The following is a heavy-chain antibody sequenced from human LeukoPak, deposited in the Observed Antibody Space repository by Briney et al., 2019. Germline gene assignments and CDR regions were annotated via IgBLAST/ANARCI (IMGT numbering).Heavy chain of an antibody. CDR2: IRYDGSNK. CDR3: ARGGYTYDY. Sequence: QSGGSLRLSCAASGFTFSSYGIHWVRQAPGKGLEWVAFIRYDGSNKFYGDSVKGRFTISRDNAKNSLYLQMNSLRAEDTAVYYCARGGYTYDYWGQGTLVTVSS. CDR1: GFTFSSYG. J-gene: IGHJ4*02. D-gene: IGHD5-18*01. V-gene: IGHV3-30*02.